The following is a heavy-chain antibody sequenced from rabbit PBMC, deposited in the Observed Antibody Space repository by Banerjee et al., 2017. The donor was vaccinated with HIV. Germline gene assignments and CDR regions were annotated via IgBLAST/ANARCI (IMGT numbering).Heavy chain of an antibody. CDR2: INTISGDT. CDR3: ARHRGGGNTFYFGL. J-gene: IGHJ4*01. CDR1: GFSFSNNYV. D-gene: IGHD8-1*01. V-gene: IGHV1S45*01. Sequence: QEQLEESGGDLVKPEGSLTLTCTASGFSFSNNYVMCWVRQAPGKGLEWIACINTISGDTVYATWAKGRFTISKASWTTVTLQMTSLTAADTATYFCARHRGGGNTFYFGLWGQGTLVTVS.